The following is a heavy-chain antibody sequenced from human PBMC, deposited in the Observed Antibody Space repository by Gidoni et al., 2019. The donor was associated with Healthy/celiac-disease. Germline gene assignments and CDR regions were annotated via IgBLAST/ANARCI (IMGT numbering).Heavy chain of an antibody. V-gene: IGHV3-33*01. D-gene: IGHD3-3*01. CDR1: GFPFSSYG. J-gene: IGHJ3*02. CDR3: ARALITIFGVVITHDAFDI. Sequence: QVQLVESGGGVVQPGRSLRLSCAASGFPFSSYGMHWVRQAPGKGLEWVAVIWYDGSNKYYADSVKGRFTISRDNSKNTLYLQMNSLRAEDTAVYYCARALITIFGVVITHDAFDIWGQGTMVTVSS. CDR2: IWYDGSNK.